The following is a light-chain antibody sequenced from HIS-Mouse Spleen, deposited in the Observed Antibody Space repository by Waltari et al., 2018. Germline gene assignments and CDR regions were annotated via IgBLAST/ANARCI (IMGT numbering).Light chain of an antibody. J-gene: IGLJ3*02. CDR2: DDS. CDR1: NIGSKS. Sequence: SYVLTQPTSASVAPGQTARTTCGGNNIGSKSVHWYQQKPGQAPVLVVYDDSDRPSGIPGRFSGSNSGNTATLTISRVEAGDEADYYCQVWDSSSDHWVFGGGTKLTVL. CDR3: QVWDSSSDHWV. V-gene: IGLV3-21*02.